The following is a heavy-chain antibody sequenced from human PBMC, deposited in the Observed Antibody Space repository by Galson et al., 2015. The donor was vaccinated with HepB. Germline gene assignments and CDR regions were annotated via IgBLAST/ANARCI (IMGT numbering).Heavy chain of an antibody. CDR1: GDSVSSNSAT. J-gene: IGHJ4*02. D-gene: IGHD5-24*01. CDR2: TYYRSRWYN. V-gene: IGHV6-1*01. CDR3: ARGEMAE. Sequence: CAISGDSVSSNSATWNWIRQSPSRGLEWLGRTYYRSRWYNDYAVSVRSRITINPDTSKNQFSLQLNSVTPDDTAVYYCARGEMAEWGQGTLVTVSS.